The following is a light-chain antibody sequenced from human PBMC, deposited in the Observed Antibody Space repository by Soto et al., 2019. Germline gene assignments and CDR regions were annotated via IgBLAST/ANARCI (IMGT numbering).Light chain of an antibody. CDR3: QQSYTAPLT. CDR2: AAS. J-gene: IGKJ4*01. Sequence: DIQMTQPPSSQSASVGDRVTMTCRASQSISSYLNWYQQKPGKAPKLLIYAASSLQRGVPSRFSGSGSGTDFTLTIISLQPEDFAAYYCQQSYTAPLTFGGGTKVYLK. V-gene: IGKV1-39*01. CDR1: QSISSY.